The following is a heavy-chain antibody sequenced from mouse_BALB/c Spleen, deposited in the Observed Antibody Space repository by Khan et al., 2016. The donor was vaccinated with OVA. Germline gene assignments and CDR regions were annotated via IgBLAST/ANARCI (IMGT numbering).Heavy chain of an antibody. V-gene: IGHV14-3*02. Sequence: VQLKESGAELVKPGASVKLSCTASGFNIKDTYMHWVKQRPEQGLEWIGRIDPANGNTKYDPKFQGKATITADTSSNTAYLQLSSLTSEDTAVYYGAYRYGRAMDYWGQGTSVNVSS. D-gene: IGHD2-14*01. CDR1: GFNIKDTY. CDR2: IDPANGNT. CDR3: AYRYGRAMDY. J-gene: IGHJ4*01.